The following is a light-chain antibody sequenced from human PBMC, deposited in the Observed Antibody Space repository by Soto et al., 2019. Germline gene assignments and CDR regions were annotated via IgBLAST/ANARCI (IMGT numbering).Light chain of an antibody. J-gene: IGLJ1*01. CDR1: SSNVGSYDL. CDR3: SSYAGSSNV. CDR2: EVT. Sequence: QSVLTQPASVSGSPGQSITISCTGTSSNVGSYDLVSWYQQHPGKAPKLLIYEVTKRPSGVPDRFSGSKSGNTASLTVSGLQAEDEADYYCSSYAGSSNVFGTGTKVTVL. V-gene: IGLV2-14*02.